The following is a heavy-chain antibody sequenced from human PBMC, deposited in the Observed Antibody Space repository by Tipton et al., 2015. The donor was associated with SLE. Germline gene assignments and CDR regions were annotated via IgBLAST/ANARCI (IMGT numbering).Heavy chain of an antibody. Sequence: TLSLTCTVSGGSISSHYWSWIQQPPGKGLEWIGYTYYSGSTNYNPSLKSRVTISVDTSKNQFSLKLSSVTAADTAVYYCARGKSHSSSWPYFDYWGQGTLVTVSS. V-gene: IGHV4-59*11. CDR2: TYYSGST. CDR3: ARGKSHSSSWPYFDY. D-gene: IGHD6-13*01. CDR1: GGSISSHY. J-gene: IGHJ4*02.